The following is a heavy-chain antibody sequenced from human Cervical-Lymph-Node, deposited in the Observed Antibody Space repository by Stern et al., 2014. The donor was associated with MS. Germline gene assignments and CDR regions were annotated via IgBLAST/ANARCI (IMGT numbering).Heavy chain of an antibody. V-gene: IGHV5-51*03. CDR3: ASSLDADYIGYFDS. CDR2: FYPSDSDI. D-gene: IGHD4-11*01. Sequence: EVQLVESGAEVKKPGESLKISCRISGDSFSRYAIAWVRQMPGKGLEWMGMFYPSDSDIRYSPSFQGQVTISADQSISTAYLQWSSLKASDTAIYYCASSLDADYIGYFDSWGQGTLVTVSS. J-gene: IGHJ4*02. CDR1: GDSFSRYA.